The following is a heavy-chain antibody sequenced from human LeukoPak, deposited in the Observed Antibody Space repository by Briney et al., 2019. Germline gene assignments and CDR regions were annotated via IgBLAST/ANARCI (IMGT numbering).Heavy chain of an antibody. CDR2: IITIFGTA. Sequence: ASVKVSCKASGGTFSSYAISWVRQAPGQGLEWMGGIITIFGTANYAQKFQGRVTITTDESTSTAYMELSSLRSEDTAVYYCAGEHYDILTGYYMSYFDYWGQGTLVTVSS. J-gene: IGHJ4*02. CDR3: AGEHYDILTGYYMSYFDY. D-gene: IGHD3-9*01. V-gene: IGHV1-69*05. CDR1: GGTFSSYA.